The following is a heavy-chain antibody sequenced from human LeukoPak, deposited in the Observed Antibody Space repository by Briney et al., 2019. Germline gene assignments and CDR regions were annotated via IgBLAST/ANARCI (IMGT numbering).Heavy chain of an antibody. J-gene: IGHJ6*02. Sequence: ASVKVSCKASGYTFTSYGISWVRQAPGQGLEWMGGIIPIFGTANYAQKFQGRVAITADESTSTAYMELSSLRSEDTAVYYCARHPLPNYYDSSGYYYPYYYYGMDVWGQGTTVTVSS. D-gene: IGHD3-22*01. V-gene: IGHV1-69*13. CDR2: IIPIFGTA. CDR3: ARHPLPNYYDSSGYYYPYYYYGMDV. CDR1: GYTFTSYG.